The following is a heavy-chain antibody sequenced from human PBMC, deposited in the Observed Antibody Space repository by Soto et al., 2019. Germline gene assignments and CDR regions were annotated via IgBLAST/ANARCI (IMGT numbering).Heavy chain of an antibody. CDR2: LNPGDIGT. Sequence: QVQLLQSGAEVKKPGASVKVSCKTSGYSFTNNYIHWMRQAPGQGLEWLGLLNPGDIGTAYAPEYKGRVTVTSDMSTSTVHMELSSLRSEDTAVYYCAREVGERKSTSFDSWGQGTLVTVAS. CDR1: GYSFTNNY. D-gene: IGHD3-10*01. CDR3: AREVGERKSTSFDS. J-gene: IGHJ4*02. V-gene: IGHV1-46*01.